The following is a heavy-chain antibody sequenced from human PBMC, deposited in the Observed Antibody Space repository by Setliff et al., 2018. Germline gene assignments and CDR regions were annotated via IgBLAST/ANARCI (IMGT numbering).Heavy chain of an antibody. V-gene: IGHV1-18*01. CDR2: ISPYNEKT. Sequence: GASVKVSCKASGFTFKTYSFSWVRQAPGQGLEWMGWISPYNEKTNYAEKFQGRVTMTTDTSTTTVYMEVASLRSDDTAVYYCVRGPGPSVVVAMPFDRWGQGTLVTVSS. CDR1: GFTFKTYS. J-gene: IGHJ4*02. CDR3: VRGPGPSVVVAMPFDR. D-gene: IGHD5-12*01.